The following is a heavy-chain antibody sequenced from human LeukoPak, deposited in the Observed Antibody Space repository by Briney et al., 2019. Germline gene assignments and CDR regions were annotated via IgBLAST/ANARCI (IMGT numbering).Heavy chain of an antibody. J-gene: IGHJ4*02. D-gene: IGHD5-12*01. Sequence: GASVKVSCKASGYTFTSYAMHWVRQAPGQRLEWMGWINAGNGNTKYSQKFQGRVTITRDTSASTAYMELSSLRSEDTAVYYCARYDIVATCLDYWGQGTLVTVSS. V-gene: IGHV1-3*01. CDR1: GYTFTSYA. CDR2: INAGNGNT. CDR3: ARYDIVATCLDY.